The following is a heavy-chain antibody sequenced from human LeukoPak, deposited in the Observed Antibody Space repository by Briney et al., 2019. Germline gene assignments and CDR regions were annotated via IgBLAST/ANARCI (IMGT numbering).Heavy chain of an antibody. CDR2: IYYSGST. Sequence: SETLSLTCTVSGGSISSYYWSWIRQPPGKGLELIGYIYYSGSTNYNPSLKSRVTISVDMSKNQFSLKLSSVTAADTAVYYCAGGIAVAGIPSWGQGTLVTVSS. CDR3: AGGIAVAGIPS. J-gene: IGHJ5*02. CDR1: GGSISSYY. V-gene: IGHV4-59*01. D-gene: IGHD6-19*01.